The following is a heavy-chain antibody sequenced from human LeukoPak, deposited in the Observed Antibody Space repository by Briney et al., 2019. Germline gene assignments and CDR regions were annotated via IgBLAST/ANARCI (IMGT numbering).Heavy chain of an antibody. CDR2: ISGSGGST. Sequence: GGSLRLSCAASGFTFSSYAMSWVRQAPGKGLEWVSAISGSGGSTYYADSVKGRFTISRDNSKNTLYLQMNSLRAEDTAVYYCAKVPKFPLTHQAYFDYWGQGTLVTVSS. V-gene: IGHV3-23*01. CDR1: GFTFSSYA. J-gene: IGHJ4*02. CDR3: AKVPKFPLTHQAYFDY.